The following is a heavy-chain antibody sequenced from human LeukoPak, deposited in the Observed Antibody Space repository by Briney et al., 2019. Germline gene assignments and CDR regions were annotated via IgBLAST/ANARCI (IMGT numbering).Heavy chain of an antibody. CDR3: ARDSNYYGSGSYNY. Sequence: KSGGSLRLSCAASGFTFSSYSMNWVRQAPGKGLEWVSSISSSSSYIDYSDSVKGRFIISRDNAKNSLYLQMNSLRAEDTAVYYCARDSNYYGSGSYNYWGQGNPGHRLL. D-gene: IGHD3-10*01. J-gene: IGHJ4*02. CDR1: GFTFSSYS. V-gene: IGHV3-21*01. CDR2: ISSSSSYI.